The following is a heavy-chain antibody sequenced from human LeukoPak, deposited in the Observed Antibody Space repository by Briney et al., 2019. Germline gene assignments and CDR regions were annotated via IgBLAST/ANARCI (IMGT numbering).Heavy chain of an antibody. V-gene: IGHV1-2*02. D-gene: IGHD3-22*01. CDR2: INPNSGGT. Sequence: ASVKVSCKASGYTFTGYYMHWVRPAPGQGLEWMGWINPNSGGTNYAQKFQGRVTMTRDTSISTAYMELSRLRSDDTAVYYCARGAHYYDSSGYSWEFDYWGRGTLVTVSS. CDR3: ARGAHYYDSSGYSWEFDY. J-gene: IGHJ4*02. CDR1: GYTFTGYY.